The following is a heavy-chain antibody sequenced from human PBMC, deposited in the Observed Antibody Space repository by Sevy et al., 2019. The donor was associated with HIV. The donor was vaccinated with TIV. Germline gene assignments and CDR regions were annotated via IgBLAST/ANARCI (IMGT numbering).Heavy chain of an antibody. CDR3: ARDGKAWDLLNY. Sequence: GGSLRLSCAGFEFTFSTYSMNWVRQAPGKGLEWISFISGSSNYIYYADSVKGRFTISRDNVKDSLYLQMNSLRVEDTAVYFCARDGKAWDLLNYWGQGTLVTVSS. CDR1: EFTFSTYS. V-gene: IGHV3-21*01. D-gene: IGHD1-26*01. J-gene: IGHJ4*02. CDR2: ISGSSNYI.